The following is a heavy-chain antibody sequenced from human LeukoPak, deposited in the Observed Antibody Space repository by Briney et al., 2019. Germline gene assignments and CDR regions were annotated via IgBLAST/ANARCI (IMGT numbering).Heavy chain of an antibody. V-gene: IGHV3-20*04. CDR3: ARAQTYGDSRLLLDY. Sequence: GTLRLSCAASGFTFGNYGMSWVRQAPGKGLEWVSGINWNGGSTGYADSVEGRFTISRDNAKNSQYLQMNSLRVEDTALYYCARAQTYGDSRLLLDYWGQGTLVTVSS. J-gene: IGHJ4*02. CDR2: INWNGGST. CDR1: GFTFGNYG. D-gene: IGHD2-21*02.